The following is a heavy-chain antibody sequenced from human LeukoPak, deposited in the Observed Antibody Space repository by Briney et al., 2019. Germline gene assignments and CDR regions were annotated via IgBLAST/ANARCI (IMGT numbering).Heavy chain of an antibody. J-gene: IGHJ4*02. Sequence: GASVKVSCKASGYTFTSYDINWVRQATGQGLEWMGWMNPNSGNTGYAQKFQGRVTITTDESTSTAYMELSSLRSEDTAVYYCARAHSGYSSGWYYDYWGQGTLVTVSS. CDR3: ARAHSGYSSGWYYDY. CDR2: MNPNSGNT. V-gene: IGHV1-8*01. D-gene: IGHD6-19*01. CDR1: GYTFTSYD.